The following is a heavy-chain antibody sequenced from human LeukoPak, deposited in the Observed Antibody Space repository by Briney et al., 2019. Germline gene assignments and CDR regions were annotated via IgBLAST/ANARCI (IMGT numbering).Heavy chain of an antibody. CDR2: INSDGSST. D-gene: IGHD6-13*01. CDR1: GFTFSSYR. Sequence: GGSLRLSCAASGFTFSSYRMHWVRQAPGKGLVWVSRINSDGSSTSYADSVKGRFTISRDNAKNTLFLQMNSLRAEDTAVYYCTTDAPPTYSSSWYAGAFDIWGQGTMVTVSS. J-gene: IGHJ3*02. CDR3: TTDAPPTYSSSWYAGAFDI. V-gene: IGHV3-74*01.